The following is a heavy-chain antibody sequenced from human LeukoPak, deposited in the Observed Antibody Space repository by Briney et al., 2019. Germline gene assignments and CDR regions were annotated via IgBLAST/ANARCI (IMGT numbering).Heavy chain of an antibody. CDR1: GGSISSYY. V-gene: IGHV4-59*01. J-gene: IGHJ4*02. D-gene: IGHD3-9*01. CDR3: ARVDYDILTGYYYFDY. CDR2: IYYSGST. Sequence: SETLSLTCTVSGGSISSYYWSWIRQPPGKGLEWIGYIYYSGSTNYNPSLKSRVTISVDTSKNQFSLKLSSVTAADTAVYYCARVDYDILTGYYYFDYWGQGTLVTVSS.